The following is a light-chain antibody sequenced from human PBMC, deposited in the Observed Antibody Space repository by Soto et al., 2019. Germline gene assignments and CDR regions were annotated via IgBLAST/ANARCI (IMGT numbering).Light chain of an antibody. Sequence: QSVLTQPASVSGSPVQSITISCTGTSSDVGGYNYVSWCQQHPGKAPKLMIYEVSNRPSGVSNRFSGSKSGNTASLTISGLQAEDEADYYCSSYTSSSFYVFGTGTK. V-gene: IGLV2-14*01. J-gene: IGLJ1*01. CDR3: SSYTSSSFYV. CDR2: EVS. CDR1: SSDVGGYNY.